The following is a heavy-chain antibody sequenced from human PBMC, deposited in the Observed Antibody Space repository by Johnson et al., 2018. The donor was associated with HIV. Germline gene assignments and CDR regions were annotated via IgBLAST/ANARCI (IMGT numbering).Heavy chain of an antibody. D-gene: IGHD1-26*01. J-gene: IGHJ3*02. V-gene: IGHV3-30-3*01. CDR1: GFTFSSYA. Sequence: VQLVESGGGVVQPGRSLRLSCAASGFTFSSYAMHWVRQAPGKGLEWVAVISYDGSNKYYADSVKGRFTISRDNSKNSLYLQMNSLRAEDTAVYYCAREEEWELTLVGVGAFDIWGQGTVVTVSS. CDR3: AREEEWELTLVGVGAFDI. CDR2: ISYDGSNK.